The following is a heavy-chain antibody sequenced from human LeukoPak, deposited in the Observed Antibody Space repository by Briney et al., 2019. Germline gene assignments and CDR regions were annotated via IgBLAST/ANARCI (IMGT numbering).Heavy chain of an antibody. CDR1: GDSVSSNSAA. CDR3: AAQQLGFHNWFDS. CDR2: TYYRSKWYN. V-gene: IGHV6-1*01. Sequence: SQTLSLTCAISGDSVSSNSAAWNWLRQSLSRGLEWLGRTYYRSKWYNDYAVSVKSRITINPDTSRNQFSLQLNSVTPEDTAVYYCAAQQLGFHNWFDSWGQGTLVTVSS. J-gene: IGHJ5*01. D-gene: IGHD6-13*01.